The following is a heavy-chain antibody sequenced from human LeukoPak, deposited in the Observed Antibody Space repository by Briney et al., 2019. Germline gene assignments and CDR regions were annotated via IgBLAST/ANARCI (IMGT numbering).Heavy chain of an antibody. Sequence: SETLSLTCTVSGGSISSSSYYWGWIRQPPGKELEWIGSIYYSGSTYYNPSLKSRVTISVDTSKNQFSLKLSSVTAADTAVYYCARLYGGVIDYWGQGTLVTVSS. J-gene: IGHJ4*02. D-gene: IGHD4-23*01. CDR3: ARLYGGVIDY. CDR1: GGSISSSSYY. CDR2: IYYSGST. V-gene: IGHV4-39*01.